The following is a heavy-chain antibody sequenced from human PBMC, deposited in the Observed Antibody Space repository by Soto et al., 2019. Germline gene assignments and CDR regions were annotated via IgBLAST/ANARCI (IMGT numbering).Heavy chain of an antibody. CDR3: ATSYCSDGVSCNWFDP. CDR1: GGSVTTY. Sequence: SETPSLTCPVSGGSVTTYWSWIRQPPGKGLEWIGYINYSGTTKYNSSLKSRVTISVDTSKNQFSLKLRSVTAADTAVYYCATSYCSDGVSCNWFDPWGQGILVTVSS. D-gene: IGHD2-8*01. V-gene: IGHV4-59*02. CDR2: INYSGTT. J-gene: IGHJ5*02.